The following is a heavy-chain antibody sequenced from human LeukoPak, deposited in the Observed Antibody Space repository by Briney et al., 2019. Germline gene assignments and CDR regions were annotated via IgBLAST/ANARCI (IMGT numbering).Heavy chain of an antibody. Sequence: SETLSLTCTASGGSIGSYYWSWIRQPPGKGLEWIWYIYYSGSTKYNPSLKSRVTISVDTSKNQFSLKLSSVTAADTAVYYCARGGAYGDVDAFDIWGQGTLVTVSS. CDR1: GGSIGSYY. CDR2: IYYSGST. V-gene: IGHV4-59*01. J-gene: IGHJ3*02. D-gene: IGHD4-17*01. CDR3: ARGGAYGDVDAFDI.